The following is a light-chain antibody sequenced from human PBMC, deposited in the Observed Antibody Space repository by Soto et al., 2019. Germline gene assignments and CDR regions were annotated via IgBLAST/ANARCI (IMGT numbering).Light chain of an antibody. J-gene: IGKJ1*01. Sequence: DIPMTQSPSSLSASVGDRVTITCRASQSISSYLNWYQQKPGKAPKLLIYAASSLQSGVPSRLSGSGSVTDFTLTISSLQPEDFATYYCQQSYSTLWTFGQGTKVEIK. CDR3: QQSYSTLWT. CDR2: AAS. CDR1: QSISSY. V-gene: IGKV1-39*01.